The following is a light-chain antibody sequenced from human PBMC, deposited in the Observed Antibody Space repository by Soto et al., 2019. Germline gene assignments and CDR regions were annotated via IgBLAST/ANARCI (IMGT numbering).Light chain of an antibody. V-gene: IGKV3-15*01. Sequence: EIMMTQSPGTLSASPGERATLSCRASQSVSSNLAWYQQKPGQAPRLLIYAVSTRATGIPARFSGSGSGTEFTLTISXLQSEDFAVXXCQQYNKWPLTFGQGTKVEIK. J-gene: IGKJ1*01. CDR1: QSVSSN. CDR2: AVS. CDR3: QQYNKWPLT.